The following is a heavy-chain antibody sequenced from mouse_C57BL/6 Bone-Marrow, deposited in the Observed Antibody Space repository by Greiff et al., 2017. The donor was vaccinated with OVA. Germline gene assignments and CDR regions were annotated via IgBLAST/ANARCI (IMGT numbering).Heavy chain of an antibody. Sequence: VQLQQSGAELVRPGASVKLSCTASGFNIKADYMHWVKQRPEQGLEWIGWIDPENGDTEYASKFQGKATITADTSSNTAYLQLSSLTSEDTAVYYCTTFYGSSYNYFDYWGKGTTLTVSS. CDR3: TTFYGSSYNYFDY. V-gene: IGHV14-4*01. CDR2: IDPENGDT. D-gene: IGHD1-1*01. J-gene: IGHJ2*01. CDR1: GFNIKADY.